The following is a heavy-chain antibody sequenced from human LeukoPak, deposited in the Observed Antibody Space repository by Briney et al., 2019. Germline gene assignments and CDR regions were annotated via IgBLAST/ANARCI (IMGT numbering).Heavy chain of an antibody. V-gene: IGHV3-48*01. J-gene: IGHJ3*02. CDR2: ISSSSSTI. CDR3: ARLDEGFYSRDIDI. Sequence: PGGSLRLSCAASGFTFSSYSMNWVRQAPGKGLEWVSYISSSSSTIYYADSVKGRFTISRDNAKNSLYLQMNSLRAEDTAVYYCARLDEGFYSRDIDIWGQGTMVTVSS. D-gene: IGHD5-12*01. CDR1: GFTFSSYS.